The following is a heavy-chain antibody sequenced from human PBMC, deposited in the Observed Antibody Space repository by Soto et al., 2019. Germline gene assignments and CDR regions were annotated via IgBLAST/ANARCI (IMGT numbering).Heavy chain of an antibody. D-gene: IGHD4-17*01. CDR2: IYWDDDK. CDR1: GFSLSTTGVG. Sequence: QITLKESGPTLVKPTQTLTLTCTFSGFSLSTTGVGVGWIRQPPGKALDWLALIYWDDDKSYTPTLKSRLAITKHTSKTQVFLTMNNMDSIDTATYCFQPATPVTTGGDYWGQGTLVTVSS. CDR3: QPATPVTTGGDY. J-gene: IGHJ4*02. V-gene: IGHV2-5*02.